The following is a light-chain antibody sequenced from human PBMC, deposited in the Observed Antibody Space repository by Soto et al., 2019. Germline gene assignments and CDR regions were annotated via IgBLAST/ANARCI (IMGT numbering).Light chain of an antibody. CDR3: QQYDPSPIF. CDR2: SAS. J-gene: IGKJ5*01. Sequence: ERVMDQARVIMSVSPGERATLSYTASQSVNNNVAWYQQKPGHPPRLLIYSASIGATGTPARFSGSGSGSDFTLTISRLEPEDFAVYYCQQYDPSPIFFGQGTRLEIK. CDR1: QSVNNN. V-gene: IGKV3-15*01.